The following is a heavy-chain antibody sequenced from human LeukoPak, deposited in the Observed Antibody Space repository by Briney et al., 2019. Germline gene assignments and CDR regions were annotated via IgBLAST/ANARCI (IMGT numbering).Heavy chain of an antibody. CDR1: GFTFRSYG. CDR3: ARGRGWTRYYFDY. V-gene: IGHV3-23*01. Sequence: PGGSLRLSCAVSGFTFRSYGMGWVRQAPGKGLEWVSGISESGGNTYYADSVKGRFTSSRDNSGNTLTLQMNSLRGEDTAVYYCARGRGWTRYYFDYWGQGTLVTVSS. D-gene: IGHD3/OR15-3a*01. J-gene: IGHJ4*02. CDR2: ISESGGNT.